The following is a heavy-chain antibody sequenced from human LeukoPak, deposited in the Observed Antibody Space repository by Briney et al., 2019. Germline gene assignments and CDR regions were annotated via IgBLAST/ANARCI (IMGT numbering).Heavy chain of an antibody. CDR2: ISTYNGNT. CDR3: ARANNYDFWSGYPLHVDY. CDR1: GYTFTSYG. V-gene: IGHV1-18*01. Sequence: ASVKVSCKASGYTFTSYGISWVRQAPGQGLEWMGWISTYNGNTNYAQELQGRVTMTTDTSTTTAYMELRSLRSDDTAVYYCARANNYDFWSGYPLHVDYWGQGTLVTVSS. D-gene: IGHD3-3*01. J-gene: IGHJ4*02.